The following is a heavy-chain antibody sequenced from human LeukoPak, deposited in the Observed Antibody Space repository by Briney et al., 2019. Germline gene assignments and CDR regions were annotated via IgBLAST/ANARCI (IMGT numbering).Heavy chain of an antibody. CDR1: GSSITSYY. J-gene: IGHJ4*02. V-gene: IGHV4-59*01. D-gene: IGHD6-13*01. CDR3: AREIAAAAYDY. CDR2: IYYSGTS. Sequence: SETLSLTCTVSGSSITSYYWSWIRQPPGKGLEWIGYIYYSGTSNYNPSLYSRVTISVDTSKNQFSLKLSSVTAADTAVYYCAREIAAAAYDYWGQGTLVTVSS.